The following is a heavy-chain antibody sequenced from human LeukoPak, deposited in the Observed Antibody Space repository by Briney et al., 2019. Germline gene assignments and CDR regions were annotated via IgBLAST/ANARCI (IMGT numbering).Heavy chain of an antibody. J-gene: IGHJ3*02. V-gene: IGHV1-18*01. CDR1: GYTFTSYG. CDR2: ISAYNGNT. CDR3: ARDRDIVLMVYAWSYSAFDI. Sequence: ASVKVSCKAAGYTFTSYGISWVRQAPGQGLEWRGWISAYNGNTNYAQKLQGRVTMTTDTSTSTAYMELRSLRSDDTAVYYCARDRDIVLMVYAWSYSAFDISGQGTMVTVSS. D-gene: IGHD2-8*01.